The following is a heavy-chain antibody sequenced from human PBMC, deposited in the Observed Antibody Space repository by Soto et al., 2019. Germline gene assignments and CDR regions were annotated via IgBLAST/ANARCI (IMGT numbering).Heavy chain of an antibody. V-gene: IGHV1-69*02. D-gene: IGHD6-6*01. J-gene: IGHJ4*02. CDR2: IIPILGIA. CDR1: GGTFSSYT. Sequence: QVQLVQSGAEVKKPGSSVKVSCKASGGTFSSYTISWVRQAPGHGLEWMGRIIPILGIANYAQKFPGRVTITADKSTSTAYMELSSLRSEDTAVYYFARGGAEDSSSGYYFDYGGQGNLVTVSS. CDR3: ARGGAEDSSSGYYFDY.